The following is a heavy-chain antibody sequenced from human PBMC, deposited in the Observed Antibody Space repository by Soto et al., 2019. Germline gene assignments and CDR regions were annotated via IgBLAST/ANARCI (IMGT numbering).Heavy chain of an antibody. CDR3: AIITMVRGVDYGMDV. Sequence: TGPEWMGSIEPSDSYTNYSPSFQGHVTISADKSISTAYLQWSSLKASDTAMYYCAIITMVRGVDYGMDVWGQGTTVTVSS. V-gene: IGHV5-10-1*01. CDR2: IEPSDSYT. J-gene: IGHJ6*02. D-gene: IGHD3-10*01.